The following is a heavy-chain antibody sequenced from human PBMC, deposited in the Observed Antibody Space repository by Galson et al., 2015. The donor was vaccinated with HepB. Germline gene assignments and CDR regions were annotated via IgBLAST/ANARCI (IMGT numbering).Heavy chain of an antibody. J-gene: IGHJ4*02. CDR2: IYYSGST. Sequence: TLSLTCTVSGGSVSSGSYYWSWIRQPPGKGLEWIGYIYYSGSTNYNPSLKSRVTISVDTSKNQFSLKLSSVTAADTAVYYCAREEGFLYYFDYWGQGTLVTVSS. CDR3: AREEGFLYYFDY. V-gene: IGHV4-61*01. CDR1: GGSVSSGSYY.